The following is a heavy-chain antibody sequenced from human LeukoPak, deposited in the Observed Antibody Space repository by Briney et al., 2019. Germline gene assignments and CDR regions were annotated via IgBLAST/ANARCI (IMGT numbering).Heavy chain of an antibody. Sequence: SGGSLRLSCAASGFTFSSYGMHWVRQAPGKGLEWVAVIWYDGSNKHYADSVKGRFTISRDNSKNTLYLQMNSLRAEDTAVYYCAKDQDYGDYAPDDYWGQGTLVTVSS. J-gene: IGHJ4*02. CDR1: GFTFSSYG. V-gene: IGHV3-33*06. CDR2: IWYDGSNK. D-gene: IGHD4-17*01. CDR3: AKDQDYGDYAPDDY.